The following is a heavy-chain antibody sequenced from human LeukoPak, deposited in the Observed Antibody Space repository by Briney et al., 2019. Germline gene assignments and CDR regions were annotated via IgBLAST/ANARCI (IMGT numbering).Heavy chain of an antibody. V-gene: IGHV4-30-4*01. CDR1: GGSISSGDYY. J-gene: IGHJ4*02. Sequence: SETLSLTCTVSGGSISSGDYYWSWIRQPPGKGLEWIGYIYYSGSTYYNPSLKSRVTISVDTSKNQFSLKLSSVTAADTAVYYCARVGGSYGDFDYWGQGTLVTVSS. D-gene: IGHD1-26*01. CDR2: IYYSGST. CDR3: ARVGGSYGDFDY.